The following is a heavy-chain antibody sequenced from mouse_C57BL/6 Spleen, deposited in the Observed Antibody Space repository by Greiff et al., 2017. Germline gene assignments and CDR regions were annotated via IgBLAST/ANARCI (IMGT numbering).Heavy chain of an antibody. CDR2: IDPETGGT. J-gene: IGHJ2*01. Sequence: QVQLQQSGAELVRPGASVTLSCKASGYTFTDYEMHWVKQTPVHGLEWIGAIDPETGGTAYNQKFKGKAILTADKSSRTAYMELRSLTSEDSAVYYCTREGCDWGQGTTLTVSS. V-gene: IGHV1-15*01. CDR3: TREGCD. CDR1: GYTFTDYE.